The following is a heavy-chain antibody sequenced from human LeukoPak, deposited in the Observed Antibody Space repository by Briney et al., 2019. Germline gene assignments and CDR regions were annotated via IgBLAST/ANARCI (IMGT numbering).Heavy chain of an antibody. D-gene: IGHD5-24*01. Sequence: PSETLSLTCAVYGVSFSGYYWSWIRQPPGKGLEWIGEINHSGSTNYNPSLKSRVTISVDTSKNQFSLKLSSVTAADTAVYYCARGSQQMATIHSDALDIWDQGTMVTVSS. J-gene: IGHJ3*02. CDR1: GVSFSGYY. CDR3: ARGSQQMATIHSDALDI. CDR2: INHSGST. V-gene: IGHV4-34*01.